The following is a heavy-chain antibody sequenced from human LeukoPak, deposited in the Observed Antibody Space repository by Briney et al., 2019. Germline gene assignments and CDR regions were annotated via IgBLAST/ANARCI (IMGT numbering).Heavy chain of an antibody. V-gene: IGHV4-34*01. D-gene: IGHD4-23*01. J-gene: IGHJ5*02. CDR2: INHSGST. CDR3: ARGLTGGPGFATFDP. Sequence: SETLSLTCAVYGGSFSGYYWSWIRQPPGKGLEWIGEINHSGSTNYNPSLKSRVTISVDTSENQFSLKLSSVTAADTAVYYCARGLTGGPGFATFDPWGQGTLVTVSS. CDR1: GGSFSGYY.